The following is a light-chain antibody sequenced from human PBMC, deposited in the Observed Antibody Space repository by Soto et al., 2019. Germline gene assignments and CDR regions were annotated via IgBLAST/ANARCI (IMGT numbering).Light chain of an antibody. Sequence: DIQMTQSPSSLSASVGDRVTITCRASQSIDTYLVWYQHRPGRAPKVLMYSASSLQIGVPSRFSGSGSGTDFTLTISSLQPEDSATYYCQQLNTYPPWTFGQGTKVEIK. V-gene: IGKV1-9*01. CDR3: QQLNTYPPWT. CDR2: SAS. CDR1: QSIDTY. J-gene: IGKJ1*01.